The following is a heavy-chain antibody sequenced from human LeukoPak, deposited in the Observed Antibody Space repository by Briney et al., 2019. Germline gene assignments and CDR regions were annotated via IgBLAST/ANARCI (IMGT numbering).Heavy chain of an antibody. Sequence: SETLSLTCTVSGGSISSYYWSWIRQPPGKGLEWIGYIYYSGSTNYTPSLKSRVTISVDTSRNQFSLKLSSVTAADTAVYYCARGGGWYNPYDWFDPWGQGTLVTVSS. V-gene: IGHV4-59*01. D-gene: IGHD6-19*01. J-gene: IGHJ5*02. CDR3: ARGGGWYNPYDWFDP. CDR2: IYYSGST. CDR1: GGSISSYY.